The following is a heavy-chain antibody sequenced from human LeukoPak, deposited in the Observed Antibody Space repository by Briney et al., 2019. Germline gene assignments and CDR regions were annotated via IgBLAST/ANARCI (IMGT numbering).Heavy chain of an antibody. J-gene: IGHJ5*02. Sequence: SETLSLTCTVSGGSISIYYWSWIRQPPGKGLEWIGYIYYSGSTNYNPSLKSRVTISVDTSKNQFSLKLSSVTAADTAVYYCARGRGLTRSWYGYMNWFDPWGQGTLVTVSS. V-gene: IGHV4-59*12. CDR2: IYYSGST. CDR3: ARGRGLTRSWYGYMNWFDP. D-gene: IGHD6-13*01. CDR1: GGSISIYY.